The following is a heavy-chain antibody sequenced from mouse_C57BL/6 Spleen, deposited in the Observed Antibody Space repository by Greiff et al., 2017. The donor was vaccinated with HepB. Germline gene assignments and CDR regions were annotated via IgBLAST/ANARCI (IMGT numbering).Heavy chain of an antibody. CDR3: ARKEDHDEGSYAMDY. J-gene: IGHJ4*01. D-gene: IGHD2-4*01. V-gene: IGHV1-72*01. Sequence: QVQLQQPGAELVKPGASVKLSCKASGYTFTSYWMHWVKQRPGRGLEWTGRIDPNSGGTKYNEKFKSKATLTVDKPSSTAYMQLSSLTSEDSAVYYCARKEDHDEGSYAMDYWGQGTSVTVSS. CDR2: IDPNSGGT. CDR1: GYTFTSYW.